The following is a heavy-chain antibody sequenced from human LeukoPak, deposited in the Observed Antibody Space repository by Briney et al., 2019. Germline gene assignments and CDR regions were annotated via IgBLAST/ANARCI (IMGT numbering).Heavy chain of an antibody. CDR2: IYSGGST. J-gene: IGHJ4*02. CDR1: GFTVSSNY. Sequence: GGSLRLSCAASGFTVSSNYMSWVRQAPGKGLEWVSIIYSGGSTFYADSVKGRFTISRDNAKNSLYLQINTLRAEDTAVFYCARGAYKPFDYWGQGTLVTVSS. CDR3: ARGAYKPFDY. D-gene: IGHD5-24*01. V-gene: IGHV3-53*01.